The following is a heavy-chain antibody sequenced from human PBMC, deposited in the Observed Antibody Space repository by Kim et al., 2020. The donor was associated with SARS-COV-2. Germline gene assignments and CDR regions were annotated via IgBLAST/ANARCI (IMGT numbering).Heavy chain of an antibody. D-gene: IGHD3-9*01. J-gene: IGHJ6*02. Sequence: ASVKVSCKASGYTFTSYAMNWVRQAPGQGLEWMGWINTNTGNPTYAQGFTGRFVFSLDTSVSTAYLQISSLKAEDTAVYYCARGQSQGGPVITPYYYYYGMDVWGQGTTVTVSS. CDR3: ARGQSQGGPVITPYYYYYGMDV. V-gene: IGHV7-4-1*02. CDR2: INTNTGNP. CDR1: GYTFTSYA.